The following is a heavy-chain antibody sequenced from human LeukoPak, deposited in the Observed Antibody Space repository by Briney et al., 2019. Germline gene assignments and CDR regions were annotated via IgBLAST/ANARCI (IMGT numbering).Heavy chain of an antibody. V-gene: IGHV3-48*02. CDR1: GXAFTDYG. Sequence: PGGSLRLSCAASGXAFTDYGMNWVRQAPGKGREWLSYIGNSGSSIYYADSVKGRFTISRDNDKNSLYLQMNSLRDEDTAVYYCARDPWDDVSGPSGDYWGQGTLVTVSS. CDR3: ARDPWDDVSGPSGDY. J-gene: IGHJ4*02. D-gene: IGHD2-15*01. CDR2: IGNSGSSI.